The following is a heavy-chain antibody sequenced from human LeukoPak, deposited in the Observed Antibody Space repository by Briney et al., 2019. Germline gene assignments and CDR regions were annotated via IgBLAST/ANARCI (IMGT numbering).Heavy chain of an antibody. J-gene: IGHJ4*02. CDR2: NSNSGGAI. D-gene: IGHD1-26*01. V-gene: IGHV3-11*04. Sequence: GGSLRLSCAASGFTFSDYYMSWIRQAPGKGLEWVSYNSNSGGAIYYADSVKGRFTISRDNAMNSLFLQMNSLRAEDTAVYYCARVRGSYSSDSWGQGTLVTVSS. CDR1: GFTFSDYY. CDR3: ARVRGSYSSDS.